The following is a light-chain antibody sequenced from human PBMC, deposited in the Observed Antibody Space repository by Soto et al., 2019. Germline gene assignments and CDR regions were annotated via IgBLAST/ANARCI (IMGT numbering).Light chain of an antibody. CDR1: SSDVGGYNF. CDR3: CSYSGSNTIVV. V-gene: IGLV2-14*03. Sequence: QSALTQPASVSGSPGQSITISCTGTSSDVGGYNFVSWYQQHPGKAPRLMIFDDNNRPSGVSTRFSGSKSGNTASLTISGLQAEHEADYYCCSYSGSNTIVVFGGGTKLTVL. CDR2: DDN. J-gene: IGLJ2*01.